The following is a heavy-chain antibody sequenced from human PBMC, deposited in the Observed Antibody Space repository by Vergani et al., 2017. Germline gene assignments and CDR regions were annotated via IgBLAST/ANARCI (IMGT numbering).Heavy chain of an antibody. CDR2: MYHSGST. CDR1: GGSMSGDY. J-gene: IGHJ5*02. Sequence: QMRLQESRPGLVKPPETLSLTCSVSGGSMSGDYWSWIRHPPGKELEWIGYMYHSGSTNYNPALETRVTISGDTSKNQFSLKLNSVTAADTAVYYCGRVGDFYGLGSRLLDLWGQGILVTVSS. V-gene: IGHV4-59*01. CDR3: GRVGDFYGLGSRLLDL. D-gene: IGHD3-10*01.